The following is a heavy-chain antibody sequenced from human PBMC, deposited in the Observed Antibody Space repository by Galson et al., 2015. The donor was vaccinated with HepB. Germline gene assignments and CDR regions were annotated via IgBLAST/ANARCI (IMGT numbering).Heavy chain of an antibody. V-gene: IGHV1-69*02. D-gene: IGHD4-17*01. Sequence: SVKVSCKASGGTFSSYTISWVRQAPGQGLEWMGRIIPILGIANYAQKFQGRVTITADKSTSTAYMELSSLRSEDTAVYYCATFTLRLGSFFDYWGQGTLVTVSS. CDR3: ATFTLRLGSFFDY. CDR2: IIPILGIA. J-gene: IGHJ4*02. CDR1: GGTFSSYT.